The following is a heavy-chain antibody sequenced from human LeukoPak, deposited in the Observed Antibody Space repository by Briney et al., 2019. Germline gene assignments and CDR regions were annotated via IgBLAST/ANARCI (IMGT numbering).Heavy chain of an antibody. Sequence: GRSLRLSCAASGFTFDDYAMHWVRQAPGKGLEWVSGISWNSGSIGYADSVKGRFTISRDNAKNSLYLQMNSLRAEDTALYYCAKGYCSGGSCYGTDYWGQGTLVTVSS. J-gene: IGHJ4*02. CDR2: ISWNSGSI. CDR3: AKGYCSGGSCYGTDY. D-gene: IGHD2-15*01. V-gene: IGHV3-9*01. CDR1: GFTFDDYA.